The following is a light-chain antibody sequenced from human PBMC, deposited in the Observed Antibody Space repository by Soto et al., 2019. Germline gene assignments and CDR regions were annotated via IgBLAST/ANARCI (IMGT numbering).Light chain of an antibody. Sequence: QSVLTQPPSASGSPGQSVTISCTGTSSDVGGYNYVSWYQQHPGKAPKLMIYEFSRRPSGVPDRFSGSRSANTAFLTVSGLQAEDEADYYRCSYAGNDNFYVFGTGTKVTVL. CDR2: EFS. CDR1: SSDVGGYNY. CDR3: CSYAGNDNFYV. J-gene: IGLJ1*01. V-gene: IGLV2-8*01.